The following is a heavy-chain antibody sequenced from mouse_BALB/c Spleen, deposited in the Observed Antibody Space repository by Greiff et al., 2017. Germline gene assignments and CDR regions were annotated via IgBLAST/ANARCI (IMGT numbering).Heavy chain of an antibody. D-gene: IGHD1-1*01. J-gene: IGHJ4*01. CDR2: IDPFNGGT. Sequence: VQLQQSGPELMKPGASVKISCKASGYSFTSYYMHWVKQSHGKSLEWIGYIDPFNGGTSYNQKFKGKATLTVDKSSSTAYMELRSLTSEDSAVYYCARLRRAMDYWGQGTSVTVSS. V-gene: IGHV1-26*01. CDR3: ARLRRAMDY. CDR1: GYSFTSYY.